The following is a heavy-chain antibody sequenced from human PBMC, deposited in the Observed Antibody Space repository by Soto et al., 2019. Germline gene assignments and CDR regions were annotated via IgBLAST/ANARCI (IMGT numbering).Heavy chain of an antibody. J-gene: IGHJ3*02. CDR2: ISGSGGRT. Sequence: GGSLRLSCAASGFPFSSYAMSWVRQTPGKGLEWVSGISGSGGRTYYADSVKGRFTISRDNSNNTLSLQMHILRVEDTAVYFCAKGGYYSLFDIWGQGTMVTVSS. CDR1: GFPFSSYA. V-gene: IGHV3-23*01. CDR3: AKGGYYSLFDI. D-gene: IGHD3-16*01.